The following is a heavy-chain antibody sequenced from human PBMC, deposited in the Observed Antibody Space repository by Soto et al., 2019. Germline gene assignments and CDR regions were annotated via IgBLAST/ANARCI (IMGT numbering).Heavy chain of an antibody. Sequence: QAQLVQSGAEMKKPGASVKVSCKASGYTFSSYDVTWVRQAAGQGLEWIGWMSPNSANTGYAQKFQGRVTMTSNTSISTAYMELSSLGYDDTAVYYCARHHTDFWSGYPDYWGQGTLVIVSS. CDR2: MSPNSANT. D-gene: IGHD3-3*01. V-gene: IGHV1-8*01. CDR3: ARHHTDFWSGYPDY. CDR1: GYTFSSYD. J-gene: IGHJ4*02.